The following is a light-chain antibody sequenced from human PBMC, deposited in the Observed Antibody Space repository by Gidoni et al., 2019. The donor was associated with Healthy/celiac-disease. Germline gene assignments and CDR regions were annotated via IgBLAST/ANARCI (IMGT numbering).Light chain of an antibody. CDR2: GAS. CDR1: QSVSSSY. Sequence: EIVLTQSPGTLSLSPGERATLSCRASQSVSSSYLAWYQQKPGQAPRLLIYGASSRATGIPDRFSGSGSGTDFTLTISRLETEDFAVYYCQQYGSSPPITFGGXTKVEIK. J-gene: IGKJ4*01. CDR3: QQYGSSPPIT. V-gene: IGKV3-20*01.